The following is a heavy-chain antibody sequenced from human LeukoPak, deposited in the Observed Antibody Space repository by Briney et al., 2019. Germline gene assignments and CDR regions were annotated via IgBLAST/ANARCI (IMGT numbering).Heavy chain of an antibody. CDR3: ARVGYYYDSSGFDY. D-gene: IGHD3-22*01. CDR1: GFTFSSYG. Sequence: PGGSLRLSCAASGFTFSSYGTHWVRQAPGKGLEWVAVIWYDGSNKYYADSVKGRFTISRDNSKNTLYLQMNSLRAEDTAVYYCARVGYYYDSSGFDYWGQGTLVTVSS. CDR2: IWYDGSNK. V-gene: IGHV3-33*01. J-gene: IGHJ4*02.